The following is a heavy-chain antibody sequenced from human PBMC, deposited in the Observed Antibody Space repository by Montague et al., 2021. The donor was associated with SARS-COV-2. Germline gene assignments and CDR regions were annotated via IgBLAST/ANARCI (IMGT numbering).Heavy chain of an antibody. J-gene: IGHJ4*02. V-gene: IGHV6-1*01. Sequence: CAISEDSVSSNSVAWSWIRQSPPRGLEWLGRTYYRSKWYSDYAPSVRGRLTVNPDASKNEFSLELNYVTPEDTAVYYCVRYSGWFYFDFWGQGTLVTVSS. CDR3: VRYSGWFYFDF. CDR1: EDSVSSNSVA. D-gene: IGHD6-19*01. CDR2: TYYRSKWYS.